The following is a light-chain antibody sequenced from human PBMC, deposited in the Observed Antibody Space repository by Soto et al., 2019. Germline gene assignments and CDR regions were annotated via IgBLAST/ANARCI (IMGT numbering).Light chain of an antibody. V-gene: IGKV3-15*01. CDR1: QSVSSN. J-gene: IGKJ2*01. CDR3: QQYNKWYT. Sequence: EIVMTQSPATLSVSPGERATLSCRASQSVSSNLAWYQQKPGQAPRLLIYDASTRATGIPGSFSGSGSGTEFTLTISSLQSEDFAVYYCQQYNKWYTFGQGTKLEIK. CDR2: DAS.